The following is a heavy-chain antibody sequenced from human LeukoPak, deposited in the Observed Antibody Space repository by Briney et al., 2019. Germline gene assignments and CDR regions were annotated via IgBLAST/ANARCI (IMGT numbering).Heavy chain of an antibody. Sequence: SETLSLTCTVSGDSISSYYWSWIRQSPGKGLEWIGYIYYSGSASYNPSLESRVTISVDTSKNQFSLKLSSVTAADTAVYYCARQQDILTGYDNWFDPWGQGTLVTVSS. CDR2: IYYSGSA. V-gene: IGHV4-59*08. CDR3: ARQQDILTGYDNWFDP. CDR1: GDSISSYY. D-gene: IGHD3-9*01. J-gene: IGHJ5*02.